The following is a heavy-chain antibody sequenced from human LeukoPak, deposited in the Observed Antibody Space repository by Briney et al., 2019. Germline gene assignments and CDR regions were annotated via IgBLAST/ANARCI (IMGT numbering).Heavy chain of an antibody. D-gene: IGHD3-10*01. CDR2: IYYDGDT. V-gene: IGHV4-39*01. CDR1: DDAISTTAYY. J-gene: IGHJ4*02. CDR3: ARHFRFIGFGELLAFDT. Sequence: SETLSLTCSVSDDAISTTAYYWGWVRQSPGKGLEWIGSIYYDGDTYYDPSLKSRISISIDTSKNQFSLNLNSMTAADSGVYYCARHFRFIGFGELLAFDTWGQGTRVIVSS.